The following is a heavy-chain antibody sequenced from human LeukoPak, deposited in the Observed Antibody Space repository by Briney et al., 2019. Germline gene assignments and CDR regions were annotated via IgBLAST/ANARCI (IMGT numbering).Heavy chain of an antibody. CDR3: ARGIWEMATIPYWYFDI. CDR2: IYYSGST. Sequence: PSETLSPTCTVSGGSISSSSYYWGWIRQPPGKGLEWIGSIYYSGSTYYNPSLKSRVTMSVDTSKNQFSLKLSSVTAADTALYYCARGIWEMATIPYWYFDIWGRGTLVTVSS. V-gene: IGHV4-39*07. D-gene: IGHD5-24*01. J-gene: IGHJ2*01. CDR1: GGSISSSSYY.